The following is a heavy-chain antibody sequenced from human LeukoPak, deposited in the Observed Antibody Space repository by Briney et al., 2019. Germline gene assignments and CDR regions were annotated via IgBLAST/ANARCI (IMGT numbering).Heavy chain of an antibody. Sequence: PSETLSLTCTVSGGSISSGSYYWSWIRQPAGKGLEWIGRIYTSGSTNYNPSLKSRVTISVDTSKNQFSLKLSSVTAADTAVYYCARHRSPSEGTVTTVDAFDIWGQGTMVTVSS. CDR1: GGSISSGSYY. J-gene: IGHJ3*02. CDR2: IYTSGST. CDR3: ARHRSPSEGTVTTVDAFDI. D-gene: IGHD4-17*01. V-gene: IGHV4-61*02.